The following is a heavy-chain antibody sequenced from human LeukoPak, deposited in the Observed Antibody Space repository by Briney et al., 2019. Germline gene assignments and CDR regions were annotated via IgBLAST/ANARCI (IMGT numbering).Heavy chain of an antibody. CDR1: GFTFSSYW. CDR3: ARVVGYSSSWYADY. V-gene: IGHV3-7*01. J-gene: IGHJ4*02. D-gene: IGHD6-13*01. CDR2: IKRDGSEK. Sequence: PGGSLRLSCAASGFTFSSYWMSWVRQAPGKGLEWVANIKRDGSEKFYVDSVKGRFTISRDNAKSSLYLQMSSLRAEDTAVYYCARVVGYSSSWYADYWGQGTLVTVSS.